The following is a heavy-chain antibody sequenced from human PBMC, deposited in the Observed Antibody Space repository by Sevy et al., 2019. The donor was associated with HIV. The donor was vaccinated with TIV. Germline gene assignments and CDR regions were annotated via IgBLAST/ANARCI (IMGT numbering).Heavy chain of an antibody. V-gene: IGHV3-11*01. Sequence: GGSLRLSCAASGFTFTDYYMSWIRQAPGKGLEWLSYISSSGDTIQYAESVKGRFTISRDNAKNSLSLQMNSLRAEDTAVYYCARESRTRFTDCWGQGTLVTVSS. CDR1: GFTFTDYY. CDR3: ARESRTRFTDC. D-gene: IGHD2-2*01. CDR2: ISSSGDTI. J-gene: IGHJ4*02.